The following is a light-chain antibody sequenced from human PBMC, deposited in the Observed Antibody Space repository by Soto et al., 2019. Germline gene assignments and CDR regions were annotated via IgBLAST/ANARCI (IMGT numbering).Light chain of an antibody. Sequence: EIVLTQSPATLSLSPRERATVSCRASQSVSNYLGWYQQKPGQAPRLLIYDASNRATGIPARFSGSGSGTDFTLTISSLEPEDFAVYYCQHGGTFGQGTRLEIK. J-gene: IGKJ5*01. CDR3: QHGGT. CDR1: QSVSNY. V-gene: IGKV3-11*01. CDR2: DAS.